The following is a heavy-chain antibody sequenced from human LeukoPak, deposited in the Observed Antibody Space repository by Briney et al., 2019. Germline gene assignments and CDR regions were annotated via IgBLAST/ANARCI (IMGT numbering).Heavy chain of an antibody. Sequence: GGSLRLSCAASGFTFSNYWMHWVRQAPGKGLVWVSRTNIDGSSTSYADSVKGRFTISRDNAKNTLYLQMNSLRAEDTAVYYCARSNYYDSSGPRDAFDIWGQGTMVTVSS. CDR1: GFTFSNYW. D-gene: IGHD3-22*01. CDR2: TNIDGSST. CDR3: ARSNYYDSSGPRDAFDI. J-gene: IGHJ3*02. V-gene: IGHV3-74*01.